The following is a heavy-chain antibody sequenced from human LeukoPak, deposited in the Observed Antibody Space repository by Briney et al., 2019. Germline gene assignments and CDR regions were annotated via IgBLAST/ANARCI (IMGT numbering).Heavy chain of an antibody. CDR3: AREWDQGYYDSSGYWLSYGMDV. D-gene: IGHD3-22*01. V-gene: IGHV3-30-3*01. CDR1: GFTFSTYA. Sequence: PGGSLRLSCAASGFTFSTYAMHWVRQAPGKGLEWVAVISYDGSSKYYADSVKGRFTISRDNSKNTLYLQINSLRAEDTAVYYCAREWDQGYYDSSGYWLSYGMDVWGQGTTVTVSS. J-gene: IGHJ6*02. CDR2: ISYDGSSK.